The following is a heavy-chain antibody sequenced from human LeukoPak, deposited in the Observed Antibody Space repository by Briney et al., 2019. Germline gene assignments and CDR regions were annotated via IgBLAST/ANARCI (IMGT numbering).Heavy chain of an antibody. Sequence: PSETLSLTCTVSGGSISSGSYDWSWIRQPAGKGLEWIGRIYTSGSTNYNPSLNSRVTMSVDTSKNQFSLKLGSVTAADSSVYYCAGGGAAGGRRPVDYWGQGTLVTVSS. V-gene: IGHV4-61*02. CDR1: GGSISSGSYD. D-gene: IGHD6-13*01. J-gene: IGHJ4*02. CDR3: AGGGAAGGRRPVDY. CDR2: IYTSGST.